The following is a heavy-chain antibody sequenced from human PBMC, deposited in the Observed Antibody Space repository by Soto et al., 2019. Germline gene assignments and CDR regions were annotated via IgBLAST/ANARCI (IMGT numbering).Heavy chain of an antibody. CDR1: GFTFSTYG. CDR2: ISYDGSNK. J-gene: IGHJ6*02. D-gene: IGHD2-2*01. Sequence: QVQLVESGGGVVQPGRSLRLSCAASGFTFSTYGMHWVRQAPGKGLEWVAVISYDGSNKYYADSVKGRLTISRDNSKNTXYXXMNSLRAEDTAVYYCAKGQHCSTTSCYFYYYGMDVWGQGTTVAVSS. CDR3: AKGQHCSTTSCYFYYYGMDV. V-gene: IGHV3-30*18.